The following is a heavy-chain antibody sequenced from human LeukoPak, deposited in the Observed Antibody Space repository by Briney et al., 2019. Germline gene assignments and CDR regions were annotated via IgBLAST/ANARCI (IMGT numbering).Heavy chain of an antibody. V-gene: IGHV1-69*13. Sequence: SVKVSCKASGGTFSSYAISWVRQAPGQGLEWMGGIIPIFGTANYAQKFQGRVTITADESTSTAYMELSSLRSEDTAVYYCARDAPYCSGGSCYVDDWGQGTLVTASS. CDR1: GGTFSSYA. D-gene: IGHD2-15*01. J-gene: IGHJ4*02. CDR3: ARDAPYCSGGSCYVDD. CDR2: IIPIFGTA.